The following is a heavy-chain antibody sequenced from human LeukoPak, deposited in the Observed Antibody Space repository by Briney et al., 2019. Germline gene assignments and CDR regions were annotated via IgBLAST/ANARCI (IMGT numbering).Heavy chain of an antibody. CDR1: GFTFSDYY. D-gene: IGHD3-22*01. CDR2: ISSSSSYI. CDR3: ARTGTYYYDSSGPTSPD. V-gene: IGHV3-11*06. J-gene: IGHJ4*02. Sequence: GGSLRLSCAASGFTFSDYYMSWIRQAPGKGLEWVSSISSSSSYIYYADSVKGRFTISRDNAKNSLYLQMNSLRAEDTAVYYCARTGTYYYDSSGPTSPDWGQGTLVTVSS.